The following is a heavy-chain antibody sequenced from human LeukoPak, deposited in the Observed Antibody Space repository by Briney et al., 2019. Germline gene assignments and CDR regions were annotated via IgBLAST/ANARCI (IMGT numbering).Heavy chain of an antibody. J-gene: IGHJ3*02. CDR3: ASAYRRVAFDI. V-gene: IGHV1-2*02. CDR2: INPNSGGT. CDR1: GYTFTGYY. Sequence: ASVKVSCKASGYTFTGYYMHWVRQAPGQGLEWMGWINPNSGGTNSAQKFQGRVTMTRDTSISTAYMELSRLRSDDTALYYCASAYRRVAFDIWAKGQWSPSLQ. D-gene: IGHD1-26*01.